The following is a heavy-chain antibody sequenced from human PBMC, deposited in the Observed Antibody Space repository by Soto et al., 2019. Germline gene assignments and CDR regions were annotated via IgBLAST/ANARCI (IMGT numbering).Heavy chain of an antibody. CDR1: GYTFTSYD. Sequence: ASVKVSCKTSGYTFTSYDINWVRQAPGQGLEWMGWMKPNSGDTGYAPKFQGRVNMTRNTSTGTAYMELSSLISEDTAVYYCARRRAVVAARPYYYYAMDAWGQGTTVTVSS. CDR2: MKPNSGDT. D-gene: IGHD6-6*01. J-gene: IGHJ6*02. V-gene: IGHV1-8*01. CDR3: ARRRAVVAARPYYYYAMDA.